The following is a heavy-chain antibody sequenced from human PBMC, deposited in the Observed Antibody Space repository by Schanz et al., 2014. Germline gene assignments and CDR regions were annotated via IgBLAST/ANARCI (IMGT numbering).Heavy chain of an antibody. CDR2: ISTGRYL. D-gene: IGHD1-26*01. CDR3: VKDLQRELLRDDHYYGMDV. CDR1: GFTFSSYS. V-gene: IGHV3-21*02. Sequence: EVQLVESGGGLVKPGGSLRLSCAASGFTFSSYSLAWVRQAPGKGLEWVSFISTGRYLYYADSVTGRFTISGDNSKNTLFLQMNSLRAEDTAVYYCVKDLQRELLRDDHYYGMDVWGQGTTVTVS. J-gene: IGHJ6*02.